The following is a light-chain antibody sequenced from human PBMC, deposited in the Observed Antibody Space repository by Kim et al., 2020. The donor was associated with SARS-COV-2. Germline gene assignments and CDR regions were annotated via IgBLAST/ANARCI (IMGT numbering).Light chain of an antibody. J-gene: IGKJ3*01. CDR3: QQLNTYPGFT. V-gene: IGKV1-12*01. CDR2: GAS. CDR1: QGISSW. Sequence: SVGDRVTITSRASQGISSWLAWYQQKPGKAPKLLIYGASTLQSGVPSRFSGSGAGTEFILTISSLQPEDFATYYCQQLNTYPGFTFGPGTKVDIK.